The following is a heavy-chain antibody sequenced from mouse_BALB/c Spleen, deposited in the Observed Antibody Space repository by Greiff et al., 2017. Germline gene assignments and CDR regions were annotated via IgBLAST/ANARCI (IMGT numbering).Heavy chain of an antibody. V-gene: IGHV5-17*02. CDR2: ISSGSSTI. CDR1: GFTFSSFG. J-gene: IGHJ4*01. CDR3: ARVVLGLRAMDY. D-gene: IGHD3-1*01. Sequence: EVQGVESGGGLVKPGGSLKLSCAASGFTFSSFGMHWVRQAPEKGLEWVAYISSGSSTIYYADTVKGRFTISRDNPKNTLFLQMTSLRSEDTAMYYCARVVLGLRAMDYWGQGTSVTVSS.